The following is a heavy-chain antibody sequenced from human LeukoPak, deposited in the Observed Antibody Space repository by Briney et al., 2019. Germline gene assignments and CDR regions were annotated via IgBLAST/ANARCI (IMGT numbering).Heavy chain of an antibody. CDR3: AKELSEYYGSGSHFDY. Sequence: GGSLRLSCAASGFTFSSYAMSWVRQAPGKGLEWVSAISGSGGSTYYADSVKGRFTISRDNSKNTLYLQMDSLRAEDTAVYYCAKELSEYYGSGSHFDYWGQGTLVTVSS. CDR1: GFTFSSYA. J-gene: IGHJ4*02. CDR2: ISGSGGST. D-gene: IGHD3-10*01. V-gene: IGHV3-23*01.